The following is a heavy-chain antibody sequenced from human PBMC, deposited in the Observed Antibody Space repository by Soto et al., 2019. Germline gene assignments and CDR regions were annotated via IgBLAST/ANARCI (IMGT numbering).Heavy chain of an antibody. Sequence: SETLSLTCAVYGGSFSGYYWSWIRQPPGKGLEWIGEINHSGSTNYNPSLKSRVTISVDTSKNQFSLKLSSVTAADTAVYYCARGRGDYSNFYYYYYYMDVWGKGTSVTVSS. CDR1: GGSFSGYY. V-gene: IGHV4-34*01. D-gene: IGHD4-4*01. CDR2: INHSGST. J-gene: IGHJ6*03. CDR3: ARGRGDYSNFYYYYYYMDV.